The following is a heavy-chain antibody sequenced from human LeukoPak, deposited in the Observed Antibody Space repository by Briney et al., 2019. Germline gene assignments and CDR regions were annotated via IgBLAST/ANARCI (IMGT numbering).Heavy chain of an antibody. Sequence: ASVKVSCKVSGYTLTELSMHWVRQAPGKGLERMGGFDPEDGETIYAQKFQGRVTMTEDTSTDTAYMELSSLRSEDTAVYYCATLSRIQLWSQYYFDYWGQGTLVTVSS. CDR1: GYTLTELS. V-gene: IGHV1-24*01. J-gene: IGHJ4*02. CDR2: FDPEDGET. CDR3: ATLSRIQLWSQYYFDY. D-gene: IGHD5-18*01.